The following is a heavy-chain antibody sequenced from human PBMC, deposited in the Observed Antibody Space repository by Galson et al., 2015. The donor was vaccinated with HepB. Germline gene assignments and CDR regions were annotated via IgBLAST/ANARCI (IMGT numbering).Heavy chain of an antibody. J-gene: IGHJ4*02. V-gene: IGHV3-33*01. Sequence: SLRLSCAASGFTFSSYGMHWVRQAPGKGLEWVAVIWFDGSNKYYADSVKGRFTISRDNSKDTVYLQMNSLRAEDTAVYYCARGPSVLDHWGQGTLVTVSS. CDR3: ARGPSVLDH. CDR2: IWFDGSNK. CDR1: GFTFSSYG.